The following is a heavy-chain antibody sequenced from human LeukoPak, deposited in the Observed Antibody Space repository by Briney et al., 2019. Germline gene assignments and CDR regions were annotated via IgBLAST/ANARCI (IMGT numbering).Heavy chain of an antibody. V-gene: IGHV3-21*01. Sequence: GGSLRLSCAASGFTFSSYSMNWVRQAPGKGLEWVSSIISSSSYIYYADSVKGRFTISRDNAKNSLYLQMNTLRAEDTAVYYCARGAIAVAGPRRAFDIWGQGTMVTVSS. CDR1: GFTFSSYS. CDR2: IISSSSYI. J-gene: IGHJ3*02. CDR3: ARGAIAVAGPRRAFDI. D-gene: IGHD6-19*01.